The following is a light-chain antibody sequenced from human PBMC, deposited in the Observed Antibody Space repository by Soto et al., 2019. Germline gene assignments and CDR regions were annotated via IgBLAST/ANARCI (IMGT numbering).Light chain of an antibody. V-gene: IGKV3-11*01. J-gene: IGKJ2*01. Sequence: EIVLTQSPATLSLSPGERATLSCRASQSVSSYLAWYQQKPGQAPRLLIYDASNRATGIPARFSGGGSGTDLTLTISSLEPEDFAVYYCQQRFNWPRFTFGQGTNLEIK. CDR1: QSVSSY. CDR2: DAS. CDR3: QQRFNWPRFT.